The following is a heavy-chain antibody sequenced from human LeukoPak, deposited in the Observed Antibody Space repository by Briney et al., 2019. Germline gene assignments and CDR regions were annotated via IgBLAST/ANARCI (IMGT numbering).Heavy chain of an antibody. CDR3: ARAEEGIAAAGTARPTSYGMDV. CDR2: ISGSGGST. V-gene: IGHV3-23*01. Sequence: GGSLRLSCAASGFTFSSYAMSWVRQAPGKGLEWVSAISGSGGSTYYADSVKGRFTISRDNSKNTLYLQMNSLRAEDTAVYYCARAEEGIAAAGTARPTSYGMDVWGQGTTVTVSS. CDR1: GFTFSSYA. D-gene: IGHD6-13*01. J-gene: IGHJ6*02.